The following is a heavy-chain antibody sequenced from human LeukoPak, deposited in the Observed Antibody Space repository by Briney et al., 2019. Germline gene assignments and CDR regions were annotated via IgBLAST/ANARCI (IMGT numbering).Heavy chain of an antibody. D-gene: IGHD3-16*01. CDR3: ARSGLSGEGQSDY. V-gene: IGHV4-4*09. CDR1: GGSISSYF. CDR2: IYSSGST. J-gene: IGHJ4*02. Sequence: SETLSLTCTVSGGSISSYFWSWIRQPPGKGLEWIGYIYSSGSTDYNPSLKSGVTISVDTSKNQFSLKLSSVTAADTAVYYCARSGLSGEGQSDYWGQGTLVTVSS.